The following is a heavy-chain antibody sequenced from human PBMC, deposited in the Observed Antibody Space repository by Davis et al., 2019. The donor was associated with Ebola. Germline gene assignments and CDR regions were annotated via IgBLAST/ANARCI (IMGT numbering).Heavy chain of an antibody. CDR1: GYTFTGYY. J-gene: IGHJ6*02. CDR2: INPNSGGT. V-gene: IGHV1-2*04. D-gene: IGHD4-17*01. Sequence: AASVKVSCKASGYTFTGYYMHWVRQAPGQGLEWMGWINPNSGGTNYAQKFQGWVTMTRDTSISTAYMELSRLRSDDTAVYYCARIGDSRYYYGMDVWGQGTTVTVSS. CDR3: ARIGDSRYYYGMDV.